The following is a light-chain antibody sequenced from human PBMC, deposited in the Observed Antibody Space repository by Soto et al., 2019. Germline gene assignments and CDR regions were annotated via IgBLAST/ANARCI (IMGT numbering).Light chain of an antibody. J-gene: IGLJ2*01. CDR2: DVI. CDR3: SSYAGSNIYVV. V-gene: IGLV2-8*01. Sequence: QSVLTQPPSASGSPGQSVTISCTGTSSDVGGYNYVSWYQQHPGKAPKLMIYDVIKRPSGVPDRFSGSKSGNTASLTVSGLQAEDEADYYCSSYAGSNIYVVFGGGTQLTVL. CDR1: SSDVGGYNY.